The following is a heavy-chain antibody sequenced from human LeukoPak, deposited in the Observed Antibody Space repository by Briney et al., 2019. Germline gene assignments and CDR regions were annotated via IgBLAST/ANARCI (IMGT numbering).Heavy chain of an antibody. Sequence: SETLSLTCTVSGGSISSSSYYWGWIRQPPGKGLEWIGSIYYSGSTYYNPSLKSRVTISVDTSKNQFSLKLSSVTAADTAVYYCARDRAITMVRGVNYYYYYGMDVWGQGTTVTVSS. CDR3: ARDRAITMVRGVNYYYYYGMDV. V-gene: IGHV4-39*07. D-gene: IGHD3-10*01. CDR2: IYYSGST. CDR1: GGSISSSSYY. J-gene: IGHJ6*02.